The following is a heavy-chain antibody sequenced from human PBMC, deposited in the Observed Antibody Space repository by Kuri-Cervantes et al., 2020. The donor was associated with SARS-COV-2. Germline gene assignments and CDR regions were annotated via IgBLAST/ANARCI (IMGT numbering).Heavy chain of an antibody. CDR1: GFTFSDYY. V-gene: IGHV3-11*03. Sequence: GGSLRLSCAASGFTFSDYYMSWIRQAPGKGLEWVSYISSSSSYTNYADSVKGRFTISRDNAKNSLYLQMNSLRAEDTAVYYCARLAAAGYDYYYGMDVWGQGTTVTVSS. CDR3: ARLAAAGYDYYYGMDV. CDR2: ISSSSSYT. D-gene: IGHD6-13*01. J-gene: IGHJ6*02.